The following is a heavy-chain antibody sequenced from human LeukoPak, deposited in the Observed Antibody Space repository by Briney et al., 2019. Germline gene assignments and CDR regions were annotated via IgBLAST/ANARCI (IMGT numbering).Heavy chain of an antibody. CDR1: GGSFSGYY. J-gene: IGHJ4*02. CDR2: INHRGST. D-gene: IGHD4-23*01. Sequence: PSETLSLTCAVYGGSFSGYYWTWIRQPPGKRLEWIGEINHRGSTNYNPSLKSRVTISIDTSKNQFSLKLSSVTAADTAVYYCAGDYGGTLDYWGQGTLVTVSS. V-gene: IGHV4-34*01. CDR3: AGDYGGTLDY.